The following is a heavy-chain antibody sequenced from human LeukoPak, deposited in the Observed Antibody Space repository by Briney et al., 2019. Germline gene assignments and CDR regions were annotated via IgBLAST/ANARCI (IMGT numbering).Heavy chain of an antibody. CDR1: GFTFSSYA. J-gene: IGHJ4*02. CDR2: ISYDGSNK. D-gene: IGHD6-6*01. V-gene: IGHV3-30-3*01. Sequence: GGSLRLSCAASGFTFSSYAMHWVRQAPGKGLEWVAVISYDGSNKYYADSVKGRFTISRDNSKNTPYLQMNSLRAEDTAVYYCARDLFHSSSHLGGWGQGTLVTVSS. CDR3: ARDLFHSSSHLGG.